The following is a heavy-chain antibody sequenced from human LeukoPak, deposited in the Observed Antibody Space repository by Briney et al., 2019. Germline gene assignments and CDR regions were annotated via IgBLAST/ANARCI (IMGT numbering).Heavy chain of an antibody. CDR3: ASNWGDFDY. CDR1: GYSITTGHY. CDR2: IYHGETT. J-gene: IGHJ4*02. D-gene: IGHD7-27*01. Sequence: SETLSLTCTVSGYSITTGHYWGWIRQPPGRGLEWIGSIYHGETTYYNPSLKTRLTISLDTSKNQFSLKLSSVTAADTAVYYCASNWGDFDYWGQGILVTVSS. V-gene: IGHV4-38-2*02.